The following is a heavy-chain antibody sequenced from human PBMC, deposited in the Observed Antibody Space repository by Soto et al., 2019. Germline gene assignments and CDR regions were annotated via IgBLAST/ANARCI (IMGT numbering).Heavy chain of an antibody. CDR2: IRSKTNSYAT. CDR3: TGYYYDSSGYYYFEY. Sequence: VQLVESGGGLVQPGGSLKLSCAASGFTFSGSAMHWVRQASGKGLEWVGRIRSKTNSYATAYAASVKGRFTISRDDSKNTAYLQMNSLKTEDTAVYYCTGYYYDSSGYYYFEYWGQGTLVTVSS. V-gene: IGHV3-73*02. CDR1: GFTFSGSA. J-gene: IGHJ4*02. D-gene: IGHD3-22*01.